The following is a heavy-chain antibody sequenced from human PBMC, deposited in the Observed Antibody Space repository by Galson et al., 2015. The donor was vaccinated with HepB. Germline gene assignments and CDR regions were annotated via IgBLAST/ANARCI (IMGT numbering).Heavy chain of an antibody. CDR2: ISSSSSTI. J-gene: IGHJ4*02. CDR1: GFTFSSYS. D-gene: IGHD6-19*01. CDR3: ARERTYVRAWLVKGTRGFDY. V-gene: IGHV3-48*02. Sequence: SLRLSCAASGFTFSSYSMNWVRQAPGKGLEWVSYISSSSSTIYYADSVKGRFTISRDNAKNSLYLQMNSLRDEDTAVYYCARERTYVRAWLVKGTRGFDYWGQGTLVTVSS.